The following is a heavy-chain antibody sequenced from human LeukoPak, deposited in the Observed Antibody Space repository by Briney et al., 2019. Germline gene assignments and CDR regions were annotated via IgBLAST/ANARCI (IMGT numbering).Heavy chain of an antibody. CDR1: GGSFSGYY. Sequence: SETLSLTCAVYGGSFSGYYWSWIRQPPGKGLGWIGEINHSGSTNYNPSLKSRVTISVDTSKNQFSLKLSSVTAADTAVYYCARVNSMVRGVIITRWFDPWGQGTLVTVSS. V-gene: IGHV4-34*01. CDR3: ARVNSMVRGVIITRWFDP. D-gene: IGHD3-10*01. CDR2: INHSGST. J-gene: IGHJ5*02.